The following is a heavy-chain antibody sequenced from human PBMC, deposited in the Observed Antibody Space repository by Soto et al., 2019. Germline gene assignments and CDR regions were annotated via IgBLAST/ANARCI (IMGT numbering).Heavy chain of an antibody. CDR1: GYTFTGYH. CDR2: INPNSGGT. Sequence: ASVKVSCKASGYTFTGYHMHWVRQAPGQGLEWMGWINPNSGGTNYAQKFQGRVTMTRDTSISTAYMELSRLRSDDTAVYYCARIETVVTPYYFDYWGQGTLVTVSS. V-gene: IGHV1-2*02. D-gene: IGHD2-21*02. J-gene: IGHJ4*02. CDR3: ARIETVVTPYYFDY.